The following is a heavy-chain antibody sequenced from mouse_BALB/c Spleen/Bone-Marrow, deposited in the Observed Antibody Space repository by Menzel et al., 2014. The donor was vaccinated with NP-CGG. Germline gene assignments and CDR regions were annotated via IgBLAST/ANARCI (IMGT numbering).Heavy chain of an antibody. V-gene: IGHV14-3*02. Sequence: EVQLQQSGAELVKPGASVKLSCTASGFNIKDTYMHWVKQRPEQGLEWIGRIDPANGNTKYDPKFQGKATITADTSSNTAYLQLSSLTSEDTAVYYCAKWEYYAMDYWGQGTSVTVSS. J-gene: IGHJ4*01. CDR2: IDPANGNT. CDR1: GFNIKDTY. D-gene: IGHD4-1*01. CDR3: AKWEYYAMDY.